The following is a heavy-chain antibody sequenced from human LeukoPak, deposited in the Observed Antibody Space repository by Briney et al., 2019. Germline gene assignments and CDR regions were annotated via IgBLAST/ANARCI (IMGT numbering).Heavy chain of an antibody. V-gene: IGHV6-1*01. CDR1: GDSVSNNCGA. CDR2: TYYRYKRYN. D-gene: IGHD1-7*01. Sequence: SQTLSLTCAISGDSVSNNCGAWNWIRQSPSRGLEWLGRTYYRYKRYNDYAVSVKSRITIIPDTSKNQFSLQLNSVTPEDTAVYYCARVSWNYGYYYYMDVWGKGTTVSVSS. J-gene: IGHJ6*03. CDR3: ARVSWNYGYYYYMDV.